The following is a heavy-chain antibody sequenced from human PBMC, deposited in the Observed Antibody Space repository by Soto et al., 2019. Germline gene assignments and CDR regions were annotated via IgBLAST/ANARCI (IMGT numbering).Heavy chain of an antibody. Sequence: GSLRLSCAASGFTFSSYAMSWVRQAPGKGLEWVAVISYDGSNKYYADSVKGRFTISRDNSKNTLYLQMNSLRAEDTAVYYCYWAGNDYSNPMPAAFYYSYGMDVWGQGTTVTVAS. CDR2: ISYDGSNK. J-gene: IGHJ6*02. D-gene: IGHD4-4*01. CDR1: GFTFSSYA. CDR3: YWAGNDYSNPMPAAFYYSYGMDV. V-gene: IGHV3-30*03.